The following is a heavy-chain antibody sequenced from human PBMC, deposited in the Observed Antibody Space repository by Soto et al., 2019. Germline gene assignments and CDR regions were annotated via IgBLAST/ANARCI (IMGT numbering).Heavy chain of an antibody. V-gene: IGHV3-30*18. CDR3: AKDEDMILWFGEFGYFQH. D-gene: IGHD3-10*01. Sequence: QVQLVESGGGVVQPGRSLRLSCAASGFTFSSYGMHWVRQAPGKGLEWVAVISYDGSNKYYADSVKGRFTISRDHSKNTPXLQMNSLRAEDTAVYYCAKDEDMILWFGEFGYFQHWGQGTLVTVSS. CDR2: ISYDGSNK. J-gene: IGHJ1*01. CDR1: GFTFSSYG.